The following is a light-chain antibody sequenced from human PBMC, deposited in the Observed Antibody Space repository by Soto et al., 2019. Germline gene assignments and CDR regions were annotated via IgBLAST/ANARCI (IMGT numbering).Light chain of an antibody. CDR3: QSFDTNLNAVV. CDR2: DTT. V-gene: IGLV1-40*01. Sequence: QSVLTQPPSVSGAPGQSVTISCIGSGSNIGAGYDVQWYQQLPGVAPKLLIFDTTKRPSGVPGRFSGSKSGASASLAITGLLPEDEADFFCQSFDTNLNAVVFGGGTKLTVL. CDR1: GSNIGAGYD. J-gene: IGLJ2*01.